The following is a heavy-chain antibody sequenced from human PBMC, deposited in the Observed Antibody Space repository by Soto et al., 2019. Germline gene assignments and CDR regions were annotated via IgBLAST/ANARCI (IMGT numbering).Heavy chain of an antibody. Sequence: SETLSLTCNVSGGSISSGGYYWSWIRQHPGKGLEWIGYIYYSGSTYYNPSLKSRVTISVDTSKNQFSLKLSSVTAADTAVYYCARATVDTAMVILNYFDYWGQGTLVTVSS. CDR2: IYYSGST. V-gene: IGHV4-31*03. D-gene: IGHD5-18*01. J-gene: IGHJ4*02. CDR3: ARATVDTAMVILNYFDY. CDR1: GGSISSGGYY.